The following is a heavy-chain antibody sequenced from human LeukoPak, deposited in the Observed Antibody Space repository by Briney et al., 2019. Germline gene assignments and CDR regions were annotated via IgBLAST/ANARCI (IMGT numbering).Heavy chain of an antibody. CDR3: ARGIAAAVFGKGTFDY. V-gene: IGHV1-18*01. D-gene: IGHD6-13*01. CDR2: ISAYKGNT. J-gene: IGHJ4*02. Sequence: ASVKVSCKASGYTFTSYGISWVRQAAGQGLEWMGWISAYKGNTNYAHKLRGRVTITTHTYTSTAYMELRNLRADHAPGYYWARGIAAAVFGKGTFDYWGQGTLVTVSS. CDR1: GYTFTSYG.